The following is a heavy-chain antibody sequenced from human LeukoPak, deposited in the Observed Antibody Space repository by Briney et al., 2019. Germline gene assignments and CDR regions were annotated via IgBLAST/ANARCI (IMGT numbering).Heavy chain of an antibody. D-gene: IGHD6-13*01. CDR3: TRASGSSWYGYFDY. J-gene: IGHJ4*02. CDR1: GFTFGDYA. CDR2: IRSKAYGGTT. Sequence: GGSLRLSCTASGFTFGDYAMSWVRQAPGKGLEWVGFIRSKAYGGTTEYAASVKGRFTISRDDSKSIAYLQMNSLKTEDTAVYYCTRASGSSWYGYFDYWGQGTLVTVSS. V-gene: IGHV3-49*04.